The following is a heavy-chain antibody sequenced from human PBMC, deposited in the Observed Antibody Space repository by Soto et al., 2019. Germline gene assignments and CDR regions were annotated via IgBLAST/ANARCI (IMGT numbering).Heavy chain of an antibody. CDR3: AKAFRFLEWAYYYYGMDV. J-gene: IGHJ6*02. CDR1: GFTFSSYG. CDR2: ISYDGSNK. Sequence: PGGSLSLSCAASGFTFSSYGMHWVRQAPGKGLEWVAVISYDGSNKYYADSVKGRFTISRDNSKNTLYLQMNSLRAEDTAVYYCAKAFRFLEWAYYYYGMDVWGQGTTVTVSS. V-gene: IGHV3-30*18. D-gene: IGHD3-3*01.